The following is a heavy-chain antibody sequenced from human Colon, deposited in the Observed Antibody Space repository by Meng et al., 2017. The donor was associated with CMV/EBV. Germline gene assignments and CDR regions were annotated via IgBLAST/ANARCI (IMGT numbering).Heavy chain of an antibody. CDR3: ARGAGGYYDSSSYSGD. V-gene: IGHV3-21*01. CDR1: GFTFSTYS. Sequence: GESLKISCAASGFTFSTYSMNWVRQAPGKGLEWVSYISSSSSYIYYADSVRDRFTISRDNAKNSLYLQMNSLRGEGTAVYYCARGAGGYYDSSSYSGDWGPGTLVTVSS. J-gene: IGHJ4*02. D-gene: IGHD3-22*01. CDR2: ISSSSSYI.